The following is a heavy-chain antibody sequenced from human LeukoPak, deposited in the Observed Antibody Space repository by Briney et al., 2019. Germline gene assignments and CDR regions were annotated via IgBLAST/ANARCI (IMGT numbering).Heavy chain of an antibody. CDR2: ISSSGSTI. V-gene: IGHV3-11*04. D-gene: IGHD3-10*01. J-gene: IGHJ4*02. CDR3: ARNYYGSGSYRGPFDY. Sequence: GGSLRLSCAASGFTFSDYYMSWVRQAPGKGLEWVSYISSSGSTIYYADSVKGRFTISRDNAKNSLYLQMNSLRAEDTAVYYCARNYYGSGSYRGPFDYWGQGTLVTVSS. CDR1: GFTFSDYY.